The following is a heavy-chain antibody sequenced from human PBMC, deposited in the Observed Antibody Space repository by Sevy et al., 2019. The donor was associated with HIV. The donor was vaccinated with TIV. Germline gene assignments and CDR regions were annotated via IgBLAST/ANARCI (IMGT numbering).Heavy chain of an antibody. D-gene: IGHD5-18*01. Sequence: GGSLRLSCVASGFTFSGSWMTWVRQAPGKGLERIAFINEDGSRLGYVDSVRGRFTISRENTKNSLYLQMNSLRAEDTAVYFCARDLAYSALDYWGQGTLVTVSS. CDR3: ARDLAYSALDY. J-gene: IGHJ4*02. CDR2: INEDGSRL. V-gene: IGHV3-7*01. CDR1: GFTFSGSW.